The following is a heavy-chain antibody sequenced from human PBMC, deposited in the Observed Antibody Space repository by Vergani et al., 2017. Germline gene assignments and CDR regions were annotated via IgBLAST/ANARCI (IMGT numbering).Heavy chain of an antibody. Sequence: QVQLVQSGAEVKKPGASVKVSCKASGYTFTGYYMHWVRQAPGQGLEWMGWINPNSGGTNYAQKFQGWVTMTRDTSISTAYMELSRLRSDDTAVYYCARERIYCGGDCYSGPDAFDIWGQGTMVTVSS. CDR3: ARERIYCGGDCYSGPDAFDI. J-gene: IGHJ3*02. V-gene: IGHV1-2*04. D-gene: IGHD2-21*02. CDR1: GYTFTGYY. CDR2: INPNSGGT.